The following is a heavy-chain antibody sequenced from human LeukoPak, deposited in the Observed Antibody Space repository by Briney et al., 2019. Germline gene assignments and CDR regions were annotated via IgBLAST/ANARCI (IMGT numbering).Heavy chain of an antibody. V-gene: IGHV3-23*01. J-gene: IGHJ6*02. D-gene: IGHD2-2*01. CDR1: GFTFSSYT. CDR3: AKRIVPAGSRGMDV. Sequence: GGSLRLSCAASGFTFSSYTMTWLRQAPGKGLEWVSVISGSGATTYYADSVKGRFTISRDNSKNTLFLQMNSLRAEDTAVYYCAKRIVPAGSRGMDVWGQGTTVTVSS. CDR2: ISGSGATT.